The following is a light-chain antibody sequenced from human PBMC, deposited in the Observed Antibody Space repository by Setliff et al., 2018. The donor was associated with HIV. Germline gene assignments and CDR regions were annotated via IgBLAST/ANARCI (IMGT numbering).Light chain of an antibody. J-gene: IGLJ2*01. CDR2: ANS. CDR1: SSNIGAGFD. V-gene: IGLV1-40*01. Sequence: QSVLTQPPSVSGAPGQRVTISCTGKSSNIGAGFDVHWYQQFSGTAPKLLIYANSNRPSGVPDRFSGSKSGTSASLTISGPQAEDEADYYCSSYTSSSTVVFGGGTKVTV. CDR3: SSYTSSSTVV.